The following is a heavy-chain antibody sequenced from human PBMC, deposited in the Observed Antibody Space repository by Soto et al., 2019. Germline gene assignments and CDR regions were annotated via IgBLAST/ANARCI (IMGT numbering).Heavy chain of an antibody. CDR1: GGSFSSGGYY. V-gene: IGHV4-31*11. Sequence: PSETLSLTCAVYGGSFSSGGYYWSWIRQHPGKGLEWIGYIYYSGSTYYNPSLKSRVTISVDTSKNQFSLKLSSVTAADTAVYYCARVPPYDSSGYYVFDYWGQGTLVTVSS. CDR3: ARVPPYDSSGYYVFDY. J-gene: IGHJ4*02. CDR2: IYYSGST. D-gene: IGHD3-22*01.